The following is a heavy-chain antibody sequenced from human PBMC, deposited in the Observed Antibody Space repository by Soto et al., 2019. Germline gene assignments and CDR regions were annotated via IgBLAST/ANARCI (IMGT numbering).Heavy chain of an antibody. J-gene: IGHJ6*03. CDR1: GDSFNDYY. CDR2: INPNGGVT. Sequence: VQLVQSGAEVKKPGASVKVSCKTSGDSFNDYYIHWVRQAPGQGLEWMGWINPNGGVTKYAQKVQGRVTVTRDTSIRTVYMELSSLRSDDTAVYYCARESGGATATLAYYYFYMDVWGKGTTVTVSS. CDR3: ARESGGATATLAYYYFYMDV. V-gene: IGHV1-2*02. D-gene: IGHD5-12*01.